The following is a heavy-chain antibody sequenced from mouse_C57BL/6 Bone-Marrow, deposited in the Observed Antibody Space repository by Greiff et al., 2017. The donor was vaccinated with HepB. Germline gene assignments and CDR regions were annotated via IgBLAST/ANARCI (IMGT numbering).Heavy chain of an antibody. CDR2: INYDGSST. CDR3: ARVRYSNYAMDY. CDR1: GFTFSDYY. V-gene: IGHV5-16*01. Sequence: EVKLVESAGGLVQPGSSMKLSCTASGFTFSDYYMAWVRQVPEKGLEWVANINYDGSSTYYLDSLKSRFIIARDNAKNILYLQMSSLKSEDTATYYSARVRYSNYAMDYWGQGTSVTVSS. J-gene: IGHJ4*01. D-gene: IGHD2-5*01.